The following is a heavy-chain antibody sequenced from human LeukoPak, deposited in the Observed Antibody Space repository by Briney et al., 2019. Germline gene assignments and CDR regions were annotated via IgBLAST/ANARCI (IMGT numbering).Heavy chain of an antibody. CDR3: AKARYSTGWSWGYFDL. D-gene: IGHD6-19*01. V-gene: IGHV4-59*08. CDR1: GVSMPGYY. Sequence: NPSETLSLTCTVSGVSMPGYYWSWIRQPPGKGLEWIAYIYYTGNTNYNPSLKSRVTISADTSKNQFSLKLSSVTVADTAVYYCAKARYSTGWSWGYFDLWGRGTLVTVSS. CDR2: IYYTGNT. J-gene: IGHJ2*01.